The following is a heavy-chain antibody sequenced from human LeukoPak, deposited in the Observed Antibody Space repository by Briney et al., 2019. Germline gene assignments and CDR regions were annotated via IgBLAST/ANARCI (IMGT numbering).Heavy chain of an antibody. Sequence: ASVKVSCTASGYTFTSYDINWVRQAPGQGLEWMGWMNPNSGNTGYAQKFQGRVTMTRNTSISTAYMELSSLRSEDTAVYYCAREDSGSYSPFDYWGQGTLVTVSS. D-gene: IGHD1-26*01. CDR3: AREDSGSYSPFDY. CDR1: GYTFTSYD. CDR2: MNPNSGNT. J-gene: IGHJ4*02. V-gene: IGHV1-8*01.